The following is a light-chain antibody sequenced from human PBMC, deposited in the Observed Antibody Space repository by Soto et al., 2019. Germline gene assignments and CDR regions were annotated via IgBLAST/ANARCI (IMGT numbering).Light chain of an antibody. CDR1: SSDVGAYNY. J-gene: IGLJ2*01. Sequence: QSALTQPASVSGSPGQSITISCTGTSSDVGAYNYVSWYQQHPGKAPKLMIFEVSDRPSGVSNRFSGSKSGNTASLTISGLQAEDEADYYFSSYTSSSTLVFGGGTKLTVL. CDR2: EVS. CDR3: SSYTSSSTLV. V-gene: IGLV2-14*01.